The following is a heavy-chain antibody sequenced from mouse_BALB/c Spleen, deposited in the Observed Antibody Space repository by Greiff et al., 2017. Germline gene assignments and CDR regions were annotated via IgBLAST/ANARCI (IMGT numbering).Heavy chain of an antibody. CDR2: IYPGDGDT. V-gene: IGHV1-80*01. CDR3: ARGLDMDY. Sequence: VQLQQSGAELVRPGSSVKISCKASGYAFSSYWMNWVKQRPGQGLEWIGQIYPGDGDTNYNGKFKGKATLTADKSSSTAYMQLSSLTSEDSAVYFCARGLDMDYWGQGTSVTVSS. J-gene: IGHJ4*01. D-gene: IGHD2-2*01. CDR1: GYAFSSYW.